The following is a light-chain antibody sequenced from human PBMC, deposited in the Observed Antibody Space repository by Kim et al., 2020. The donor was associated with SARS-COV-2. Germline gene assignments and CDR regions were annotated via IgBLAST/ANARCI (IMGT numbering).Light chain of an antibody. J-gene: IGKJ2*01. Sequence: LSVSPGERVTLSCRASQSVSNNLAWYQHKPGQGPRVLIYDVSTRVTGIPARFSGGGSGTEFTLTISSLQSEDFAIYYCQQYKDWYTFGQGTKLEI. CDR1: QSVSNN. V-gene: IGKV3-15*01. CDR3: QQYKDWYT. CDR2: DVS.